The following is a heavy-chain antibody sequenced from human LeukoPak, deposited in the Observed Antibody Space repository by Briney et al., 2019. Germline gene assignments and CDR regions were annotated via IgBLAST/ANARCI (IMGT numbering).Heavy chain of an antibody. CDR2: IIPIFGTA. V-gene: IGHV1-69*05. Sequence: SVKVSCKASGGTFSSYAISWVRQAPGQGLEWMGGIIPIFGTANYAQKFQGRVTITTDESTSTAYMELSSLRSEDTAVYYCARGGYSYGLFDNWGQGTLVTVSS. CDR1: GGTFSSYA. D-gene: IGHD5-18*01. J-gene: IGHJ4*02. CDR3: ARGGYSYGLFDN.